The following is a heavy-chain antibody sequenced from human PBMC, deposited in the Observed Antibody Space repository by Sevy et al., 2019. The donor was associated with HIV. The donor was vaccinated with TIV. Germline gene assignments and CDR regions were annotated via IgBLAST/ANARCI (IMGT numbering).Heavy chain of an antibody. CDR2: IYHSGST. J-gene: IGHJ6*02. CDR3: ARDLAVAGTDRRYYYYGMDV. D-gene: IGHD6-19*01. V-gene: IGHV4-38-2*02. CDR1: GYSISSGYY. Sequence: SETLSLTCAVSGYSISSGYYWGWIRQPPGKGLEWIGSIYHSGSTYYNPSLKSRVTISVDTSKNQFSLKLSSVTAADTAVYYCARDLAVAGTDRRYYYYGMDVWGQRTTVTVSS.